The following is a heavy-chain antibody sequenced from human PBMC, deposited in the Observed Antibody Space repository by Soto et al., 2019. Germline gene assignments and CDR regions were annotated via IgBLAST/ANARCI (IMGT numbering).Heavy chain of an antibody. D-gene: IGHD6-13*01. CDR2: IYWDDDK. CDR3: ASSRYGLLNGRNDFDV. V-gene: IGHV2-5*02. J-gene: IGHJ3*01. Sequence: QITLKESGPTLVKPTQTLTLTCCLSGFSLTTSGVSVGWIRQPPGKALEWLALIYWDDDKRSSPSLRSRLTITKDTSNNQVVLTMTNMDPVDRATYYHASSRYGLLNGRNDFDVWGQGTMVTVSS. CDR1: GFSLTTSGVS.